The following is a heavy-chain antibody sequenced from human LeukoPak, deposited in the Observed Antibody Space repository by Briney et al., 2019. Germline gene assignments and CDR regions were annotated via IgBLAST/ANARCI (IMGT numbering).Heavy chain of an antibody. Sequence: PGGSLRLSCAASGFMSSSYAMNWVRQAPGKGLEWVSTISSSGGGTYYADSVKGRFTISRDNSKNTLYPQMNSLRAEDTAVYYCAKAFSSGWYFFDYWGQGTLVTVSS. CDR2: ISSSGGGT. J-gene: IGHJ4*02. V-gene: IGHV3-23*01. D-gene: IGHD6-19*01. CDR1: GFMSSSYA. CDR3: AKAFSSGWYFFDY.